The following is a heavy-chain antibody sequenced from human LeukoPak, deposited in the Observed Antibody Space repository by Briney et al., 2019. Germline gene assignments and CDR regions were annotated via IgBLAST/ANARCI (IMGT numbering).Heavy chain of an antibody. CDR3: AATIQLAFDY. CDR1: GFTFDDYA. CDR2: ISWNSGSI. D-gene: IGHD5-18*01. Sequence: PGRSLRLSCAASGFTFDDYAMHWVRQAPGKGLEWVSGISWNSGSIGYADSVKGRFTISRDNAKNSLYLQMNSLRSEDTAMYYCAATIQLAFDYWGQGTLVTVSS. J-gene: IGHJ4*02. V-gene: IGHV3-9*01.